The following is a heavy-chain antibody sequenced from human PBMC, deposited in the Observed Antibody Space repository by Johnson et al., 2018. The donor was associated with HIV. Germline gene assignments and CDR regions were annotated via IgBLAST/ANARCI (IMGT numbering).Heavy chain of an antibody. D-gene: IGHD3-10*01. CDR2: ISYDGSNK. V-gene: IGHV3-30*14. Sequence: QVQLVESGGGLVQPGGSLRLSCAASGITVSSYAMHWVRQAPGKGLEWVAVISYDGSNKYYADSVKGRFSISRDNSKNTLYLQMNSLRVEDTAVYYCASSYSESDAFDIWGQGTMVTVSS. CDR3: ASSYSESDAFDI. J-gene: IGHJ3*02. CDR1: GITVSSYA.